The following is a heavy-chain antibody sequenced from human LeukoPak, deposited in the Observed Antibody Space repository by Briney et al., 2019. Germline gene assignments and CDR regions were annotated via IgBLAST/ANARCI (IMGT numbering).Heavy chain of an antibody. V-gene: IGHV4-59*01. D-gene: IGHD4-17*01. CDR2: IYHSGST. CDR3: ARDSHGDYWYFDL. Sequence: PSETLSLTCTVSGGSISNYYWSWIRQPPGKGLGWIGYIYHSGSTNYNPSPKSPITILVNKSKEQFSLKLSPLNPAETALYFCARDSHGDYWYFDLWGRGNLVTVSS. J-gene: IGHJ2*01. CDR1: GGSISNYY.